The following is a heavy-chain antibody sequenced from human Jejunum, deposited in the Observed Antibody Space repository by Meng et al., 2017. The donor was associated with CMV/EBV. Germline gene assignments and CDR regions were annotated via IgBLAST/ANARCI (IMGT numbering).Heavy chain of an antibody. Sequence: YTFTGYYMHWVRQAPGQGLEYMGRINPNSGVTNYAQKFQGRVTMTRDTSISTAYMGLSRLTSDDTAVYYCARPLIVATAPGDWYFDLWGRGTLVTVSS. J-gene: IGHJ2*01. CDR2: INPNSGVT. CDR3: ARPLIVATAPGDWYFDL. V-gene: IGHV1-2*06. CDR1: YTFTGYY. D-gene: IGHD6-13*01.